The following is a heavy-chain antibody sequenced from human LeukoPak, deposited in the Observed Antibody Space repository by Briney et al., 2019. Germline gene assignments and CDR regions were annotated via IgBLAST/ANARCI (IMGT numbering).Heavy chain of an antibody. CDR2: IYYSGST. CDR3: ARSGGSYFDY. Sequence: PSETLSLTCTVSGGSISSYYWSWIRHPPGKGLEWIGYIYYSGSTNYNPSLKSRVTISVDTSKNLFSLKLSSVTAADTAVYYCARSGGSYFDYWGQGTLVTVSS. CDR1: GGSISSYY. D-gene: IGHD1-26*01. J-gene: IGHJ4*02. V-gene: IGHV4-59*01.